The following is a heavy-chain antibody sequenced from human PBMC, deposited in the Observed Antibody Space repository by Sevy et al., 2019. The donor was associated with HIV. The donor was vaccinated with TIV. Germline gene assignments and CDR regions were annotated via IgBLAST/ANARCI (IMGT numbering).Heavy chain of an antibody. D-gene: IGHD1-26*01. CDR1: GYTFTGYG. J-gene: IGHJ4*02. Sequence: ASVKVSCKTSGYTFTGYGIGWVRQAPGQGLEWVSWINPSDGNRNYAQRLQGRVTMTTDTSTSTAYMELWSLRSDDTAIYYCARDVTGNYYVDYWGQGTLVTVSS. CDR2: INPSDGNR. V-gene: IGHV1-18*01. CDR3: ARDVTGNYYVDY.